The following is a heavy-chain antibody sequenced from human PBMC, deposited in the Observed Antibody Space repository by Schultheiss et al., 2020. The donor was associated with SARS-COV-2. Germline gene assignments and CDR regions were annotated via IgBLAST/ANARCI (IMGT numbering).Heavy chain of an antibody. CDR2: INHSGST. J-gene: IGHJ4*02. Sequence: SETLSLTCAVYGGSFSGYYWSWIRQPPGKGLEWIGEINHSGSTNYNPSLKSRVTISVDTSKNQFSLKLSSVTAADTAVYYCARDPGTTLFDYWGQGTLVTVSS. CDR3: ARDPGTTLFDY. D-gene: IGHD1-7*01. CDR1: GGSFSGYY. V-gene: IGHV4-34*01.